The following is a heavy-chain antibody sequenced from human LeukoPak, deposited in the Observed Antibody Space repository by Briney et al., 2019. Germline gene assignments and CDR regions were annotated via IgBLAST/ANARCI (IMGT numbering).Heavy chain of an antibody. CDR3: ARGNVAASNWFDP. J-gene: IGHJ5*02. CDR1: GDSVSSNSAA. Sequence: SQTLSLTCAISGDSVSSNSAAWNWIRQSPSRGLEWLGRTYYRSKWYNDYAVSVKSRITINPDTSKNQFSLQVSSVSPEDTAIYYCARGNVAASNWFDPWGQGTLVIVSS. D-gene: IGHD6-13*01. CDR2: TYYRSKWYN. V-gene: IGHV6-1*01.